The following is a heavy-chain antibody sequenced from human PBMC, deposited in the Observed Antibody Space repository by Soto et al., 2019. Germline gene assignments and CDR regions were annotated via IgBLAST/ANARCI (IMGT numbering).Heavy chain of an antibody. CDR2: IYYSGST. J-gene: IGHJ4*02. CDR1: GGSISSYY. CDR3: ARVDEEVATTGLYYFDY. V-gene: IGHV4-59*01. D-gene: IGHD4-17*01. Sequence: QVQLQESGPGLVKPSETLSLTCTVSGGSISSYYWSWIRQPPGKGLEWIGYIYYSGSTNYNPSLKSRVTISVDTSKNQFSLKLSSVTAADTAVYYCARVDEEVATTGLYYFDYWGQGTLVTVSS.